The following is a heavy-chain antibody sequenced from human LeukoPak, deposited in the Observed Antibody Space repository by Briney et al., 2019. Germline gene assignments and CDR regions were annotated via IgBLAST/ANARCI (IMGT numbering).Heavy chain of an antibody. J-gene: IGHJ4*02. D-gene: IGHD3-22*01. CDR2: IKQDGSEK. CDR1: GLTFSSSW. Sequence: PGGSLRLSCAASGLTFSSSWMSWVRQAPGKGLEWVSNIKQDGSEKYYVDSVKGRFTISRDNAKNSLYLQMNNLRAEDTAVYYCARGGHGHYYDSSGHDYWGQGTLVTVSS. V-gene: IGHV3-7*01. CDR3: ARGGHGHYYDSSGHDY.